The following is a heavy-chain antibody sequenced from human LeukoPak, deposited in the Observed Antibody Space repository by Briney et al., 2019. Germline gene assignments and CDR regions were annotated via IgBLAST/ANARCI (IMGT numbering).Heavy chain of an antibody. Sequence: ASVKVSCKASGYTFTTNYMHWVRQAPGQGLEWMGIINPSAGSTNYAQKFQGRVTMTRDTSTSTVYMELSSLRSEDTAVYYCARAAGLVVVVAATLDYWGQGTPVTVSS. D-gene: IGHD2-15*01. CDR1: GYTFTTNY. J-gene: IGHJ4*02. CDR2: INPSAGST. CDR3: ARAAGLVVVVAATLDY. V-gene: IGHV1-46*01.